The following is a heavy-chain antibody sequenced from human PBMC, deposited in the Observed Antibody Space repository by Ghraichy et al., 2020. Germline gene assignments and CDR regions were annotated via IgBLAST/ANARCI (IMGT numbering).Heavy chain of an antibody. CDR3: ARAATYGDYVDY. J-gene: IGHJ4*02. CDR1: GGSVSSGSYY. Sequence: SQTLSLTCTVSGGSVSSGSYYWSWIRQPPGKGLEWIGYIYYSGSTNYNPSLKSRVTISVDTSKNQFSLKLSSVTAADTAVYYCARAATYGDYVDYWGQGTLVTVSS. V-gene: IGHV4-61*01. CDR2: IYYSGST. D-gene: IGHD4-17*01.